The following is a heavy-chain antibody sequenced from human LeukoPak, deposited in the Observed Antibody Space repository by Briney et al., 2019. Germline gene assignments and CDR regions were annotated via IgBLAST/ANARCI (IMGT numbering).Heavy chain of an antibody. V-gene: IGHV3-48*01. Sequence: GGSLRLSCAASGFTFSSYSMNWVRQAPGKGLEWVSYISSSSSTIYYADSVKGRFTISRDNAKTSLYLQMNSLRAEDTAVYYCARGAWRGYDFWSGQIDYWGQGTLVTVSS. CDR2: ISSSSSTI. CDR3: ARGAWRGYDFWSGQIDY. J-gene: IGHJ4*02. D-gene: IGHD3-3*01. CDR1: GFTFSSYS.